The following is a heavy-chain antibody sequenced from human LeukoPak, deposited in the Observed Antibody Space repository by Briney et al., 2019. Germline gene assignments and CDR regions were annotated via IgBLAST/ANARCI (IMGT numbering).Heavy chain of an antibody. CDR3: ARDKGGYSSGWYAAY. V-gene: IGHV1-18*01. CDR2: ISAYNGDT. Sequence: ASVKVSCKASGYTFTSYGISWVRHAPGQGLEWMGWISAYNGDTNYAQKPQGRVTMTTDTYTSTAYMELRSLRSDDTAVYYCARDKGGYSSGWYAAYWGQGTLVTVSS. J-gene: IGHJ4*02. D-gene: IGHD6-19*01. CDR1: GYTFTSYG.